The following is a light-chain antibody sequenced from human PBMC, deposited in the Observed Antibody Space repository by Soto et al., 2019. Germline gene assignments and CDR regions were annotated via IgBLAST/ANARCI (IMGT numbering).Light chain of an antibody. CDR2: EVS. CDR1: SSDVGGYKY. Sequence: QSVLTQPASVSGSPGQSITISCTGTSSDVGGYKYVSWYQQHPGKAPKLMIYEVSNRPSGVSNRFSASKSGNTASLTISGLQAEDEADYFCSSYTSSTTVVFGEGTKLTVL. J-gene: IGLJ2*01. CDR3: SSYTSSTTVV. V-gene: IGLV2-14*01.